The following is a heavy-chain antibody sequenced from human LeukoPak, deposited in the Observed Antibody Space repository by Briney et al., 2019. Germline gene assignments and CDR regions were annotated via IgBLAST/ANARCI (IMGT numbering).Heavy chain of an antibody. CDR2: ISGSGGST. D-gene: IGHD4-17*01. V-gene: IGHV3-23*01. CDR1: GFTFSSYA. J-gene: IGHJ4*02. Sequence: GALRLSCAASGFTFSSYAMSWVCPAPGKGLEWVSAISGSGGSTYYADSVKGRFTISRDNSKNTLYLQMNSLRAEDTAVYYWAKKGAYDYGDYGGGLNFDYWGQGTLVTVSS. CDR3: AKKGAYDYGDYGGGLNFDY.